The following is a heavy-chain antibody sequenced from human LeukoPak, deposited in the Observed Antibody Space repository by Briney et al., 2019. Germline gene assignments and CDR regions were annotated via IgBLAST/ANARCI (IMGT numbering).Heavy chain of an antibody. V-gene: IGHV1-46*01. CDR1: GYTFTSYY. CDR2: INPSDGST. J-gene: IGHJ3*01. D-gene: IGHD5-24*01. Sequence: EASVKVSCKASGYTFTSYYIHLARQAPGQGFEWMAIINPSDGSTTNSQKFQGRVTMTRDTSTSTVYMELSGLRSEDTALYYCARIRDGYNDAYDVWGQGTMVTVSS. CDR3: ARIRDGYNDAYDV.